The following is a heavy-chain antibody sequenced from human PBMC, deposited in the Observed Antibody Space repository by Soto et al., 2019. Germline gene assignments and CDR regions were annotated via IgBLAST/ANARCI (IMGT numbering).Heavy chain of an antibody. V-gene: IGHV4-34*01. CDR2: INHSGST. CDR1: GGSFSDYY. Sequence: PSETLSLTCAVYGGSFSDYYWSWIRQPPGKGLEWIGEINHSGSTNYNPSLKSRVTISVDTSKNQFSLKLSSVTAADTAVYYCARATYYYGSGSPPGYYYYMDVWGKGTTVTVSS. J-gene: IGHJ6*03. CDR3: ARATYYYGSGSPPGYYYYMDV. D-gene: IGHD3-10*01.